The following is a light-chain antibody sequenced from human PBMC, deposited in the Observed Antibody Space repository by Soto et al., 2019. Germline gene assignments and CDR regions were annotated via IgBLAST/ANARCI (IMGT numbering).Light chain of an antibody. CDR2: RTS. CDR1: QSISSN. V-gene: IGKV3-15*01. CDR3: QQYKNWPRAT. J-gene: IGKJ4*01. Sequence: IVMTQSPATLSVSPGERATLSCRASQSISSNLAWYQQKPGQAPRLLMFRTSSRATGFPARFSGSGSGTEFNLTISSLQSEDFGVYYCQQYKNWPRATFGGGTKV.